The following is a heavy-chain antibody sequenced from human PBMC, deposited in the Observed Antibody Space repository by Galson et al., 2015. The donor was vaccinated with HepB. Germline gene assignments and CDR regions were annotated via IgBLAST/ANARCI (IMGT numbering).Heavy chain of an antibody. CDR1: AFTFSSYN. CDR2: ISVSSTI. J-gene: IGHJ6*02. V-gene: IGHV3-48*04. CDR3: ARDRGDSGSYLSYYSGMDV. Sequence: SLRLSCAASAFTFSSYNMNWVRQAPGKGLEWVSYISVSSTIYYADSVKGRFTISRDNAKNSLYLQMNSLRAEDTAVYYCARDRGDSGSYLSYYSGMDVWGQGTTVTVSS. D-gene: IGHD3-10*01.